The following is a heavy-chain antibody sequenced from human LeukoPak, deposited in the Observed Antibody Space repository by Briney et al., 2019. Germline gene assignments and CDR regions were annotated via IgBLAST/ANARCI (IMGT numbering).Heavy chain of an antibody. J-gene: IGHJ3*02. CDR2: INPNSGGT. CDR3: ARAADYGDYNI. V-gene: IGHV1-2*06. CDR1: GYTFTGYY. D-gene: IGHD4-17*01. Sequence: GASVKVSCKASGYTFTGYYMHWVRQAPGQALEWMGRINPNSGGTNYAQKFQGMVTMTRDTSISTAYMELSRLRSDDTAVYYCARAADYGDYNIWGQGTMVTVSS.